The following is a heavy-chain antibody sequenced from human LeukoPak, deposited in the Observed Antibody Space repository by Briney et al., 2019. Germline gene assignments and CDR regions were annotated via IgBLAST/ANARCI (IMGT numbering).Heavy chain of an antibody. J-gene: IGHJ5*02. Sequence: GGSLRLSCAASGFTFSSYGMHWVRQAPGKGLEWVSVIYSGGSTYYADSVKGRFTISRDNSKNTLYLQMNSLRAEDTAVYYCARVPVTTYRWFDPWGQGTLVTVSS. CDR1: GFTFSSYG. D-gene: IGHD4-11*01. V-gene: IGHV3-NL1*01. CDR3: ARVPVTTYRWFDP. CDR2: IYSGGST.